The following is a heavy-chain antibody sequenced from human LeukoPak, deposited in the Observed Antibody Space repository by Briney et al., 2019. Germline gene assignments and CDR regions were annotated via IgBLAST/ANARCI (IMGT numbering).Heavy chain of an antibody. J-gene: IGHJ6*03. D-gene: IGHD2-2*02. CDR1: GFTFSSYI. V-gene: IGHV3-21*01. CDR3: ARDHCSSTSCYRYYYYMDV. CDR2: ISSSSCYI. Sequence: GGSLRLSCAASGFTFSSYIMNWVRQAPGKGLEWVSSISSSSCYIYYADSVKGRFTISRDNAKNSLYLQMNSLRAEDTAVYYCARDHCSSTSCYRYYYYMDVWGKGTTVTVSS.